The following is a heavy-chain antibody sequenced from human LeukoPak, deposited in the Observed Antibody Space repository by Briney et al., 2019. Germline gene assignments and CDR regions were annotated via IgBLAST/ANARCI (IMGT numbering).Heavy chain of an antibody. CDR1: GYIFMNFG. CDR2: ISAYNGDT. CDR3: ARSGDGNWFDP. J-gene: IGHJ5*02. V-gene: IGHV1-18*01. Sequence: EASVKVSCKASGYIFMNFGMGWVRQAPGQGLEWLGWISAYNGDTNYAQKFRGRVTMTTDISTSTAYMEVRSLTSDDTAIYYCARSGDGNWFDPWGQGTLVIVSS.